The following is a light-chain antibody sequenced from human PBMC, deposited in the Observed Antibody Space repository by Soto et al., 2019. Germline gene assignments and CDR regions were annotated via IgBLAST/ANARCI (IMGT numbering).Light chain of an antibody. CDR3: QQYNNYWT. CDR1: QSISSW. V-gene: IGKV1-5*03. CDR2: KAS. J-gene: IGKJ1*01. Sequence: DIQMTQSPSTLSASVGDRVTITCRASQSISSWLAWYQQKPGKAPKLLIYKASSLESGVPSRFSGSRSGTEFTLTISSLQPDDFATYYCQQYNNYWTFGQGTKVEIK.